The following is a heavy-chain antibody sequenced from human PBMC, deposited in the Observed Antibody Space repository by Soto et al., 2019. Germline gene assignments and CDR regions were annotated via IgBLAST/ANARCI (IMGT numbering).Heavy chain of an antibody. CDR1: GGSFSGYY. Sequence: PSETLSLTCAVYGGSFSGYYWSWIRQPPGKGLEWIGEINHSGSTNYNPSLKSRVTISVDTSKNQFSLKLSSVTAADTAVYYCARGIGGAYYYYYGMDVWGQGTTVTVSS. CDR2: INHSGST. J-gene: IGHJ6*02. CDR3: ARGIGGAYYYYYGMDV. D-gene: IGHD1-26*01. V-gene: IGHV4-34*01.